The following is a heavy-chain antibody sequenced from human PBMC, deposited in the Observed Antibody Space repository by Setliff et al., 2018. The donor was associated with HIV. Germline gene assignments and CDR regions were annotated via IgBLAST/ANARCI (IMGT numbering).Heavy chain of an antibody. V-gene: IGHV1-2*02. Sequence: GASVKVSCKASGYTFTSHYIHWVRQAPGQGLEWMGWINVNNDATNYAQKFQGRVSMTRDTSISTAYMELRSLTSDDTAVYYCARVPYRSAWFSGGHDAFDVWGQGTMVTVSS. J-gene: IGHJ3*01. CDR3: ARVPYRSAWFSGGHDAFDV. CDR1: GYTFTSHY. CDR2: INVNNDAT. D-gene: IGHD6-19*01.